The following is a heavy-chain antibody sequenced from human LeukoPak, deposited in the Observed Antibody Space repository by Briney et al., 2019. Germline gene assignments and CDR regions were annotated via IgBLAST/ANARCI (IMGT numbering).Heavy chain of an antibody. CDR3: ARDDGTGYYDAFDI. V-gene: IGHV3-30-3*01. J-gene: IGHJ3*02. Sequence: GGSLRLSCAASGFTFSSYAMHWVRQAPGKGLEWVAVISYDGSNKYYADSVKGRFTISRDNSKNTLYLQMNSLRAEDTAVYYCARDDGTGYYDAFDIWGQGTMVTVSS. D-gene: IGHD1-26*01. CDR1: GFTFSSYA. CDR2: ISYDGSNK.